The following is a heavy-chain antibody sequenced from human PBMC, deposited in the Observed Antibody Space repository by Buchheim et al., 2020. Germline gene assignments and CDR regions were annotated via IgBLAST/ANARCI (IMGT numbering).Heavy chain of an antibody. V-gene: IGHV3-33*01. CDR1: GFTFSSYG. D-gene: IGHD3-9*01. J-gene: IGHJ5*02. CDR3: ARDGVPRYKRNWFDP. Sequence: QVQLVESGGGVVQPGRSLRLSCAASGFTFSSYGMHWVRQAPGKGLEWVAVIWYDGSNKYYADSVKGRFTISRDNSKNTPYLQMNSLRAEDTAVYYCARDGVPRYKRNWFDPWGQGTL. CDR2: IWYDGSNK.